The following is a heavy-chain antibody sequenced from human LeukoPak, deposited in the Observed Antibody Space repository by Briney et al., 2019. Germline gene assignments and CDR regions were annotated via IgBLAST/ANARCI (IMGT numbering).Heavy chain of an antibody. J-gene: IGHJ4*02. V-gene: IGHV3-43D*03. Sequence: GGSLRLSCAASGFIFDNFGMTWVRQAAGKGLEWVSLISWDGGSTYYADSVKGRFTISRDNSKNSLYLQMNSLRAEDTALYYCAKDSRNYYDSSGYPDYWGQGTLVTVSS. CDR3: AKDSRNYYDSSGYPDY. D-gene: IGHD3-22*01. CDR1: GFIFDNFG. CDR2: ISWDGGST.